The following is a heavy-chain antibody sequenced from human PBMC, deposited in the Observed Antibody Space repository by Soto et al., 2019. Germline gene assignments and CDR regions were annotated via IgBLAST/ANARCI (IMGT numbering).Heavy chain of an antibody. CDR3: VRHDSTGYYPY. V-gene: IGHV5-51*01. CDR1: GYTFTSSW. D-gene: IGHD3-22*01. CDR2: IYPDNSDT. Sequence: GESLKISCKGSGYTFTSSWIGWVRQMPGKGLEWMGIIYPDNSDTRYSPSFQGQVTISVDKSIRTAYLQWRSLKASDTAMYYCVRHDSTGYYPYWGQGTLVTVSS. J-gene: IGHJ4*02.